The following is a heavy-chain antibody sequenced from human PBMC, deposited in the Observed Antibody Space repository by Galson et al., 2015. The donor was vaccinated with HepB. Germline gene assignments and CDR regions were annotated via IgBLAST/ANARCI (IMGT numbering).Heavy chain of an antibody. D-gene: IGHD5-18*01. J-gene: IGHJ3*02. Sequence: SETLSLTCTVSGGSISSYYWSWIRQPPGKGLEWIGYIYYSGSTNYNPSLKSRVTISVDTSKNQFSLKLSSVTAADTAVYYCARARGYSYGLDAFDIWGQGTMVTVSS. CDR3: ARARGYSYGLDAFDI. CDR2: IYYSGST. CDR1: GGSISSYY. V-gene: IGHV4-59*01.